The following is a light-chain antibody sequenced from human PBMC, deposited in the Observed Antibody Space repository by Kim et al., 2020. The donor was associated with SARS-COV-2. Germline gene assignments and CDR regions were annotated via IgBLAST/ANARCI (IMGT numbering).Light chain of an antibody. CDR1: QDIKRY. V-gene: IGKV1-33*01. Sequence: DIQMTQSPSSLPTSVGDTVTITCRASQDIKRYLNWYEQKPGKPPKVLISDASDSKAGVPSRFSGSGSGTEFTFTISSLQPEDIATYYCQQYGNVPYTFGQGTKLEI. CDR2: DAS. CDR3: QQYGNVPYT. J-gene: IGKJ2*01.